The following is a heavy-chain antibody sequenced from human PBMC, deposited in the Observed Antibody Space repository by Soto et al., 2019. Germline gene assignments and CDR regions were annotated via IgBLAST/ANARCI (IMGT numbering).Heavy chain of an antibody. V-gene: IGHV3-30-3*01. D-gene: IGHD6-19*01. CDR2: ISYDGSNK. CDR3: ARDYNSGWYYFDY. Sequence: GGSLRLSCAASGFTFSSYAMHWVRQAPGKGLEWVAVISYDGSNKYYADSVKGRFTISRDNSKNTLYLQMNSLRAEDTAVYYCARDYNSGWYYFDYWGQGTLVTVLL. CDR1: GFTFSSYA. J-gene: IGHJ4*02.